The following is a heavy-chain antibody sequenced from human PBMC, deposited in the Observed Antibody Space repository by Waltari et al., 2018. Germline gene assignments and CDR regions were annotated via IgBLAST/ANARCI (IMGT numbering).Heavy chain of an antibody. V-gene: IGHV4-59*08. CDR2: IYYSGST. D-gene: IGHD3-3*01. CDR1: GGSISSYY. Sequence: QVQLQESGPGLVKPSETLSLTCTVSGGSISSYYWSWIRQPPGKGLEWIGYIYYSGSTNYHPSLKSRVTISVDTSKNQFSLKLSSVTAADTAVYYCARHWNYDFWSGPEATPGWFDPWGQGTLVTVSS. J-gene: IGHJ5*02. CDR3: ARHWNYDFWSGPEATPGWFDP.